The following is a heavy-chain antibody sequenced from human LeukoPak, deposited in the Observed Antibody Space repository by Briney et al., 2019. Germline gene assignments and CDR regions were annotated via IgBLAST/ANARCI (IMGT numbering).Heavy chain of an antibody. CDR2: ISGSGGST. J-gene: IGHJ4*02. CDR3: AKGPYDILTGYSGDY. CDR1: GFTFSSYA. D-gene: IGHD3-9*01. V-gene: IGHV3-23*01. Sequence: GGSLRLSCAASGFTFSSYAMSWVRQAPGKGLEWVSAISGSGGSTYYADSVKGRFTISRDNSKNTLYLQMNSLRAEDTAVYYCAKGPYDILTGYSGDYWAREPWSPSPQ.